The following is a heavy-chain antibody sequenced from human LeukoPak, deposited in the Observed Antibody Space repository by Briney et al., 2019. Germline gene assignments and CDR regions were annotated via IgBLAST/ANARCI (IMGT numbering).Heavy chain of an antibody. Sequence: SETLSLTCTVSGGSISSYYWSWIRQPPGKGLEWIGYMYHTGSANYNPSLRGRVFMSVDTSKNQFSLKLNFVTAADTAVYYCARLGAPAYCGGDCYHYYFDYWGQGTLVSVSS. CDR2: MYHTGSA. J-gene: IGHJ4*02. V-gene: IGHV4-59*08. D-gene: IGHD2-21*02. CDR3: ARLGAPAYCGGDCYHYYFDY. CDR1: GGSISSYY.